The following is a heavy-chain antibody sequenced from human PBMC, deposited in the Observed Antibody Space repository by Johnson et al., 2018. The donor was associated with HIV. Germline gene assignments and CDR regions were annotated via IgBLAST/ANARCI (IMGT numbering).Heavy chain of an antibody. V-gene: IGHV3-30*04. Sequence: QVQLVESVGGVVQPGRSLRLSCAASGFTFSSYAMHWVRQAPAKGLEWVAVISYDGSDKDYADSVKARFTISRDNVKNSLYLQMNSLRAEDTAVYYCARDPELDYFDNRAFDIWGQGTMVTVSS. J-gene: IGHJ3*02. D-gene: IGHD3-22*01. CDR1: GFTFSSYA. CDR3: ARDPELDYFDNRAFDI. CDR2: ISYDGSDK.